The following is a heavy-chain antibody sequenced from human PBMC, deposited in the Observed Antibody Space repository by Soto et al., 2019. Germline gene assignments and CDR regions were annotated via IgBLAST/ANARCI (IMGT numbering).Heavy chain of an antibody. CDR3: VRDDYYVPNALDM. CDR1: GFRFRNYG. D-gene: IGHD3-10*02. V-gene: IGHV3-30*19. J-gene: IGHJ3*02. CDR2: ILNDGSGE. Sequence: QMQLVESGGGVVQPGGSLRLSCAASGFRFRNYGMHWIRQAPGKGLEWVSLILNDGSGEYYRDSVKGRFTISRDNSRDTLYLQMHSLRADDTARYYCVRDDYYVPNALDMWGQGTTVSVSS.